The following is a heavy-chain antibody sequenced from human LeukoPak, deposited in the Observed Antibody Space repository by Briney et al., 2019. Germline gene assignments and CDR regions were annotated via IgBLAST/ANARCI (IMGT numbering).Heavy chain of an antibody. Sequence: ASVKVSCKASGYTFTGYYMHWVRQAPGQGLEWMGWINPNSGGTNCAQKFQGRVTMTRDTSISTAYMELSRLRSDDTAVYYCARSAYYYDSSGYLVYFDYWGQGTLVTVSS. J-gene: IGHJ4*02. V-gene: IGHV1-2*02. CDR1: GYTFTGYY. D-gene: IGHD3-22*01. CDR3: ARSAYYYDSSGYLVYFDY. CDR2: INPNSGGT.